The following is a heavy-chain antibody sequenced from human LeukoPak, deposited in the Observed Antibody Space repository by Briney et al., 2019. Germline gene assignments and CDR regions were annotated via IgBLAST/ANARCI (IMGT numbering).Heavy chain of an antibody. V-gene: IGHV3-23*01. CDR2: ISARTGGT. J-gene: IGHJ4*02. CDR3: AKCGNSGWHLIAY. Sequence: GGSLRLSCAASGFTFNTNAMSWVRKAPGKGLEWVSAISARTGGTYYADSVKGRFTISRDNSKSTLYLQMDSLRAEGTAVYYCAKCGNSGWHLIAYWGQGTLVTVSS. CDR1: GFTFNTNA. D-gene: IGHD6-19*01.